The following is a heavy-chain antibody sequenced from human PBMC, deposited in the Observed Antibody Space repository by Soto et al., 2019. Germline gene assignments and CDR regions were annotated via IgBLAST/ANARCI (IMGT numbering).Heavy chain of an antibody. J-gene: IGHJ3*02. CDR2: IWYDGSNK. CDR3: ARDWADYVWGSYRYTNAFDI. D-gene: IGHD3-16*02. V-gene: IGHV3-33*01. Sequence: GGSLRLSCAASGFTFSSYGMHWVRQAPGKGLEWVAVIWYDGSNKYYADSVKGRFTISRDNSKNTLYLQMNSLRAEDTAVYYCARDWADYVWGSYRYTNAFDIWGQGTMVTVSS. CDR1: GFTFSSYG.